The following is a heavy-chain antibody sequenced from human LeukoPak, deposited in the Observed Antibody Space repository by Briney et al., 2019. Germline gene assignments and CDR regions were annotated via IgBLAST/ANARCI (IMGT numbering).Heavy chain of an antibody. Sequence: PGGSLRLSCAASGFTVSSNYMSWVRQAPGKGLQWVSVIYSGGSTSYTDSVKGRFTISRDNSKNTLYLQMNSLRVEDTAVYYCARDDDGSYSLGYWGQGTLVTVSS. CDR2: IYSGGST. CDR3: ARDDDGSYSLGY. J-gene: IGHJ4*02. CDR1: GFTVSSNY. V-gene: IGHV3-53*01. D-gene: IGHD1-26*01.